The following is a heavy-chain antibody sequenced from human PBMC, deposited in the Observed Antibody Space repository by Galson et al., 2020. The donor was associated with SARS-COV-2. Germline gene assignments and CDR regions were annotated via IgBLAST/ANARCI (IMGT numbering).Heavy chain of an antibody. Sequence: SETLSLTCTVSGGSISSGGYYWSWIRQHPEKGLEWIGYIYYTGTTHYNPSLQSRVAISLDTSKNQFSLRLSSLTAADTALYYCARQVFNYGTFFDYWGQGTLVTVSS. V-gene: IGHV4-31*03. D-gene: IGHD3-10*01. J-gene: IGHJ4*02. CDR1: GGSISSGGYY. CDR3: ARQVFNYGTFFDY. CDR2: IYYTGTT.